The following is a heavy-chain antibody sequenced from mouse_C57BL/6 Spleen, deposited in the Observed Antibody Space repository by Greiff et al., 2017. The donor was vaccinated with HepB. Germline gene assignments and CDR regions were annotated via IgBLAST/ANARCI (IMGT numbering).Heavy chain of an antibody. CDR1: GFSFNTYA. D-gene: IGHD2-5*01. Sequence: EVQLVESGGGLVQPKGSLKLSCAASGFSFNTYAMNWVRQAPGKGLEWVARIRSKSNNYATYYADSVKDRFTISRDDSESMLYLQMNNLKTEDTAMYYCVGDYSNYAWYFDVWGTGTTVTVSS. J-gene: IGHJ1*03. CDR2: IRSKSNNYAT. CDR3: VGDYSNYAWYFDV. V-gene: IGHV10-1*01.